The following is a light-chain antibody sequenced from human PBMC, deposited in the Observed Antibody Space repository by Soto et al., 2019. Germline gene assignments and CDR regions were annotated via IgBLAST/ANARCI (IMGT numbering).Light chain of an antibody. J-gene: IGKJ4*01. CDR2: DAC. CDR3: QQFNNYPLT. V-gene: IGKV1D-13*01. Sequence: AIQLTQSPSSLSASVGDRVTINCRASQGISSALAWYQQKPGKAPKLLVYDACSLESGLLSRFSGSGSQTDFTLTISCLQPEDFATYYCQQFNNYPLTFGGGTKLAIK. CDR1: QGISSA.